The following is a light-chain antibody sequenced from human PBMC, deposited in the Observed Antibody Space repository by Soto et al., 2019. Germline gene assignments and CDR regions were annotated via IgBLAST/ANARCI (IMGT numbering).Light chain of an antibody. CDR2: WGS. V-gene: IGKV2-28*01. J-gene: IGKJ1*01. CDR3: MQGLQSPPT. Sequence: DIVMTQSPLSLPVTPGEPASISCRSSQSLLHSNGYDYLDWYLHKQGQSPQLLIYWGSNRSSGVPDRFNGSGSGTDVTLKNNSEEAEEVWVYFCMQGLQSPPTFGQGNKVEIK. CDR1: QSLLHSNGYDY.